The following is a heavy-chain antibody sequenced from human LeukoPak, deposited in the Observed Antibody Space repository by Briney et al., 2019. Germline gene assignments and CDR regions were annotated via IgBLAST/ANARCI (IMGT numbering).Heavy chain of an antibody. V-gene: IGHV4-34*01. CDR2: INHSGST. D-gene: IGHD2/OR15-2a*01. Sequence: SETLSLTCAVYGGSFSGYYWNWIRQPPGKGLEWIGEINHSGSTSYNPSFKSRVTISVDTSKNQFSLKPSSVTAADTAVYYCARVYLANDAFDVWGQGTMVTVSS. CDR3: ARVYLANDAFDV. J-gene: IGHJ3*01. CDR1: GGSFSGYY.